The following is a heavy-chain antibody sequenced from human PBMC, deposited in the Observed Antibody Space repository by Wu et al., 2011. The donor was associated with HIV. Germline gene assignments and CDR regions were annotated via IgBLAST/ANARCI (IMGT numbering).Heavy chain of an antibody. V-gene: IGHV1-8*01. D-gene: IGHD3/OR15-3a*01. J-gene: IGHJ6*01. CDR2: MNPISGNT. Sequence: WVRQALKGLEWMGWMNPISGNTGYAQKFQGRVTLTRNNSISTAYMEVISLRSEDTAMYYCARGPRKMGYYYFGMDVWGPRDHGHRLL. CDR3: ARGPRKMGYYYFGMDV.